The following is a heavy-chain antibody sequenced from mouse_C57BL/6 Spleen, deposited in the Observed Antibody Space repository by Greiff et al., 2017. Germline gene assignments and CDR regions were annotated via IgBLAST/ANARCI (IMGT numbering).Heavy chain of an antibody. Sequence: QVQLQQSGPGLVQPSQSLSITCTVSGFSLTSYGVHWVRQSPGKGLEWLGVIWSGGSTDYNAAFISRLSISKDNSKSQVFFKMNSLQADDTAIYYCARCYYYGSSYVDYYAMDYWGQGTSVTVSS. J-gene: IGHJ4*01. V-gene: IGHV2-2*01. CDR1: GFSLTSYG. CDR2: IWSGGST. D-gene: IGHD1-1*01. CDR3: ARCYYYGSSYVDYYAMDY.